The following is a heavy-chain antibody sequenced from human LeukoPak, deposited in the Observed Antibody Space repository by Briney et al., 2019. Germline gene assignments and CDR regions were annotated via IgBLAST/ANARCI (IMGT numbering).Heavy chain of an antibody. D-gene: IGHD2-15*01. CDR2: ISGSGGST. V-gene: IGHV3-23*01. J-gene: IGHJ4*02. Sequence: GGSLRLSCAASGFTFSSYAMSWVRQAPGEGLEWVSAISGSGGSTYYADSVKGRFTISRDNSKNTLYLQMNSLRAEDTAVYYCTSMVAALCYWGQGTLVTVSS. CDR1: GFTFSSYA. CDR3: TSMVAALCY.